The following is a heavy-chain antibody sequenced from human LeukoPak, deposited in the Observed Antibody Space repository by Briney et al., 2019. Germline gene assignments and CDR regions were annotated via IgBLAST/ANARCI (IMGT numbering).Heavy chain of an antibody. Sequence: ASVKVSCKASGYTFTGYYAHWVRQAPGQGLEWMGWINPNSGGTNYAQKFQGRVTMTRNTSISTAYMELSSLRSEDTAVYYCARGPPIYGSGRSEDYWGQGTLVTVSS. CDR1: GYTFTGYY. J-gene: IGHJ4*02. CDR2: INPNSGGT. V-gene: IGHV1-2*02. CDR3: ARGPPIYGSGRSEDY. D-gene: IGHD6-19*01.